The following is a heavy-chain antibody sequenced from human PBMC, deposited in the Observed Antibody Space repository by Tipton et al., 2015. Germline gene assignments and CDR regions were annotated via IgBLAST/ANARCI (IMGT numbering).Heavy chain of an antibody. D-gene: IGHD3-3*01. J-gene: IGHJ4*02. CDR2: NYFSRTT. CDR1: GGSISSSSHF. CDR3: ARLGSYHDRSDYDY. V-gene: IGHV4-39*01. Sequence: TLSLTCNVSGGSISSSSHFWGWIRQPPGKGLEWIGSNYFSRTTYYNPSLKSRVTISVDTSKNQISLNLSSVTAADTAVYYCARLGSYHDRSDYDYWGQGTLVTVSS.